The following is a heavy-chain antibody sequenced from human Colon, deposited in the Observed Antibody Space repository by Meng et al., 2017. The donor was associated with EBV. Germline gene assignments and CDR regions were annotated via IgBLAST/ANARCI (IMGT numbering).Heavy chain of an antibody. D-gene: IGHD1-20*01. CDR3: ANLARPQYYNVNDGSRAYFDS. Sequence: HLQQRGTGLVQPPEPLHRRGDVQGVHSRNCHCTWVRHPPVRGLWWTGELNPSGSPNCHPSPKSRVPRQVHTAKNKFSLKRSSVTAADTDVYYCANLARPQYYNVNDGSRAYFDSWGQGTLVTVSS. CDR1: GVHSRNCH. V-gene: IGHV4-34*01. J-gene: IGHJ4*02. CDR2: LNPSGSP.